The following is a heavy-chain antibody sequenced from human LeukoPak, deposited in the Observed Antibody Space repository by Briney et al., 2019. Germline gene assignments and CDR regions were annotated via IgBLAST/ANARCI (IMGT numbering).Heavy chain of an antibody. CDR2: IYYSGST. CDR1: GGSVSSGSYY. Sequence: SETLSLTCTVSGGSVSSGSYYWSWIRQPPGKGLEWMGYIYYSGSTNYNPSLKSRVTISVDTSKNQFSLKLSSVTAADTAVYYCARGGHDILTGYYFFDYWGQGTLVTVSS. CDR3: ARGGHDILTGYYFFDY. D-gene: IGHD3-9*01. J-gene: IGHJ4*02. V-gene: IGHV4-61*01.